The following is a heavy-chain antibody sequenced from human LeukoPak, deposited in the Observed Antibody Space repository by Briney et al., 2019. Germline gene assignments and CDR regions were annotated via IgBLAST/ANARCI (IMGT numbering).Heavy chain of an antibody. J-gene: IGHJ4*02. D-gene: IGHD3-10*01. CDR3: ARDRFGELPEPNFDY. CDR1: GFTFSSYE. Sequence: SGGSLRLSCAASGFTFSSYEMNWVRQAPGKGLEWVSYISSSGSTIYYADSVKGRFTISRDNAKNSLYLQMNSLRAEDTAVYYCARDRFGELPEPNFDYWGQGTLVTVSS. V-gene: IGHV3-48*03. CDR2: ISSSGSTI.